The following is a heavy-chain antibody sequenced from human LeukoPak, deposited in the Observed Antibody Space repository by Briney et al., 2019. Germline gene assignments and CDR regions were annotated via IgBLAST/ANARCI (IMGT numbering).Heavy chain of an antibody. CDR1: GYSIRSGYC. CDR2: IYRSGST. D-gene: IGHD5-12*01. V-gene: IGHV4-38-2*02. J-gene: IGHJ4*02. CDR3: ARHSIKVYNGVDS. Sequence: PSETQSLICTVSGYSIRSGYCWGRIRSTPGKGLEWIGIIYRSGSTYYNQPLKRRVTIAGDSSKNQFSVKLSSVTAAHTPVCLCARHSIKVYNGVDSWGQGTLVTVSS.